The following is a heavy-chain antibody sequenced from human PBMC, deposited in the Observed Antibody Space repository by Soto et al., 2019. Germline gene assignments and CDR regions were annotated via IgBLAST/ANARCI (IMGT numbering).Heavy chain of an antibody. Sequence: GGSLRLSCAASGFTFSSYGMHWVRQAPGKGLEWVAVIWYDGSNKYYEDSVKGRFTISRDNSKNTLYLQMNSLRAEDTAVYYCAREAVLSGFGVVNPYYFDYWGQGTLVTVSS. V-gene: IGHV3-33*01. CDR1: GFTFSSYG. D-gene: IGHD3-3*01. CDR3: AREAVLSGFGVVNPYYFDY. J-gene: IGHJ4*02. CDR2: IWYDGSNK.